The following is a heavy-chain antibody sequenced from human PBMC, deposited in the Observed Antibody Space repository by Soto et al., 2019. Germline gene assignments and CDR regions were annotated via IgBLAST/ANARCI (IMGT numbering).Heavy chain of an antibody. J-gene: IGHJ4*02. CDR1: RYTFKSHG. Sequence: GESLKISCAASRYTFKSHGLSWVRQAPGKGLEWVSTIDSSGVNTHYADSVKGRFTISRDNSRNTLHLQMHDLRADDTALYYCVSWVSAHFDYWGQGIVVTVSS. CDR2: IDSSGVNT. V-gene: IGHV3-23*01. D-gene: IGHD3-16*01. CDR3: VSWVSAHFDY.